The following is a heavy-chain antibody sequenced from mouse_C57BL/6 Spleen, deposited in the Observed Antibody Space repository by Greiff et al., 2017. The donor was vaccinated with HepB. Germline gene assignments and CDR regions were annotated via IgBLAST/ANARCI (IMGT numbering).Heavy chain of an antibody. CDR3: ARQEEGLPYYFDY. Sequence: VQLQQSGAELVKPGASVKLSCKASGYTFTEYTIHWVKQRSGQGLEGIGWFYPGSGSRKYNEKVKDKATLTADKSSSTAYLELSRLTSEDSAVYVCARQEEGLPYYFDYWGQGTTLTVSS. CDR2: FYPGSGSR. CDR1: GYTFTEYT. J-gene: IGHJ2*01. D-gene: IGHD2-2*01. V-gene: IGHV1-62-2*01.